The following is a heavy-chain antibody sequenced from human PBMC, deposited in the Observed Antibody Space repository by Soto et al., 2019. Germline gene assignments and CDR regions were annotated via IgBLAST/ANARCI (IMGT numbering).Heavy chain of an antibody. V-gene: IGHV2-26*01. CDR2: IFSNDET. CDR3: ARILFGRSVAGGYFYMDV. D-gene: IGHD6-19*01. Sequence: HVTLKESGPVLVKPTETLTLTCTVSGFSLSNGKVGVSWIRQPPGKALEWLAHIFSNDETSYRTSLKGRLTISEDTSKSQVVLTMTNVDPVDTATYYCARILFGRSVAGGYFYMDVWGKGTTVTVSS. J-gene: IGHJ6*03. CDR1: GFSLSNGKVG.